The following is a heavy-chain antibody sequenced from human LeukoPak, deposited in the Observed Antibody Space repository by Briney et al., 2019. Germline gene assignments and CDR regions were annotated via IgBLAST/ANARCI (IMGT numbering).Heavy chain of an antibody. D-gene: IGHD1-26*01. J-gene: IGHJ3*02. CDR3: ARLPEMTGARDAFDI. Sequence: GESLKISCKGSGYSFTSYWIGWVRQMPGKGLAWVGSIYPGDSDTRYSPSFQGQVTISADMSISTAYLQWSSLKASDTAMYYCARLPEMTGARDAFDIWGQGTMVTVSS. CDR2: IYPGDSDT. CDR1: GYSFTSYW. V-gene: IGHV5-51*01.